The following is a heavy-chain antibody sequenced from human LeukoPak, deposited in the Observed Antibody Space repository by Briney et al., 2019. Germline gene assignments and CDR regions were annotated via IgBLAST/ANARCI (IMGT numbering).Heavy chain of an antibody. CDR3: ARDQEHMDGYTFDY. CDR1: GYSFTNYA. CDR2: INTNTGSP. D-gene: IGHD5-24*01. Sequence: ASVKVSCKASGYSFTNYAMSWVRQAPGQGLEWMGWINTNTGSPRYAQGFTGRFVFSLDTSVSTTYLQISSLKSEDTAVYYCARDQEHMDGYTFDYWGQGTLLTVSS. J-gene: IGHJ4*02. V-gene: IGHV7-4-1*02.